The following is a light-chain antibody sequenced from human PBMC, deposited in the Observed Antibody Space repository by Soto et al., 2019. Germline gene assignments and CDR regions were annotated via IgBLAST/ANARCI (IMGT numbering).Light chain of an antibody. CDR1: SSNIGSNY. J-gene: IGLJ3*02. V-gene: IGLV1-47*01. CDR3: AASDDSLSGVV. Sequence: QSVLTQPPSASGTPGQRVTISCSGSSSNIGSNYVYWYQQLPGTAPKLLIYRNNQRPSGVPDRFSGSKSGTSASLAISGLRSEDEANYYCAASDDSLSGVVFGGGSKLTV. CDR2: RNN.